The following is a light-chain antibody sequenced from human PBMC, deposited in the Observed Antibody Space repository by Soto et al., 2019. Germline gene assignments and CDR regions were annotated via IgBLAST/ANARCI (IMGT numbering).Light chain of an antibody. V-gene: IGKV3-15*01. J-gene: IGKJ2*01. CDR3: EQYHKWPPYT. Sequence: EIVMTQSPATLSVSPGETATLSCRASQSVDSTLAWYQQKPGQAPRLLIYDASTRATGIPARFSGSGSGTEFILTISRLQSEDFAVYFCEQYHKWPPYTFGQGTKLQIK. CDR1: QSVDST. CDR2: DAS.